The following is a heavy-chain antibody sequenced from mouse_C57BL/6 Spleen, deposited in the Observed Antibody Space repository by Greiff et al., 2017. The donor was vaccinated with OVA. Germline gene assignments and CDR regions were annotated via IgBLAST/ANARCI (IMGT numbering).Heavy chain of an antibody. J-gene: IGHJ1*03. V-gene: IGHV14-2*01. CDR3: ARGMDCGSTLYWYFDV. CDR1: GFNIKDYY. CDR2: IDPEDGET. D-gene: IGHD1-1*01. Sequence: VQLQQSGAELVKPGASVKLSCTASGFNIKDYYMHWVKQRTEQGLEWIGRIDPEDGETKYDPKFKGKATITADTSSNTAYLQLSSLTSEDTAVYYCARGMDCGSTLYWYFDVWGTGTTVTVSS.